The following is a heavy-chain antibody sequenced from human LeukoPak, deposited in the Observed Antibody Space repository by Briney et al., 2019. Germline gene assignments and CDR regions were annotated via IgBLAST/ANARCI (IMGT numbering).Heavy chain of an antibody. CDR3: VRGYHGFDS. J-gene: IGHJ4*02. D-gene: IGHD2-2*01. CDR2: SRYKANRHTT. Sequence: GGPLRLSCEVSGFIFSDHYMDWVRQAPGKGLEWVGRSRYKANRHTTEYAASVKGRFTISRDDSKNSLYLQMNSLKTEDTAVYYCVRGYHGFDSWGQGTLVTVSS. CDR1: GFIFSDHY. V-gene: IGHV3-72*01.